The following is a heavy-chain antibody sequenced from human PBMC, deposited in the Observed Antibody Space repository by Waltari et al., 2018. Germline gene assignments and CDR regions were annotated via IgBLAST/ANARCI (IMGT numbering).Heavy chain of an antibody. J-gene: IGHJ5*02. Sequence: QLQLQESGPGLVKPSGTLSLICAVSGDSMSTSDYWSWVRQPPGKGLEWIGQVRGDGKTTSNPSFASRVTMSLDTRTYHFALKFSSATAAHTALYICARDRGRGLYPYTWGQGTLVTVSP. CDR1: GDSMSTSDY. V-gene: IGHV4-4*02. CDR2: VRGDGKT. D-gene: IGHD1-1*01. CDR3: ARDRGRGLYPYT.